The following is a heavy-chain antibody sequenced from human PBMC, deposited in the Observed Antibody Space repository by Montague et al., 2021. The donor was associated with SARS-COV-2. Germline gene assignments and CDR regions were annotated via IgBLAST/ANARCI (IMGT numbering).Heavy chain of an antibody. V-gene: IGHV4-34*01. CDR1: GDSFSNFY. CDR2: INHSGIT. D-gene: IGHD5-18*01. CDR3: ASAPRNSYGYWGY. J-gene: IGHJ4*02. Sequence: SETLSLTCAVSGDSFSNFYCSWIRQPPGPGQERIWEINHSGITDYFSYLESRVTISLDTSKNQFSLKLNFVTAADTAVYYCASAPRNSYGYWGYWGQGTLVTVSS.